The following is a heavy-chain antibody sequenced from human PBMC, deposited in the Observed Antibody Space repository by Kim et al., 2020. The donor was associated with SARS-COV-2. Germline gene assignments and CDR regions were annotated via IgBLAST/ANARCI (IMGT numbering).Heavy chain of an antibody. CDR1: GDSVSSNSAA. D-gene: IGHD6-13*01. CDR3: ARDSQKKIYSSREIDY. CDR2: TYYRSKWYN. Sequence: SQTLSLTCAISGDSVSSNSAAWNWIRQSPSRGLEWLGRTYYRSKWYNDYAVSVKSRITINPDTSKNQFSLQLNSVTPEDTAVYYCARDSQKKIYSSREIDYWGQGTLVTVSS. V-gene: IGHV6-1*01. J-gene: IGHJ4*02.